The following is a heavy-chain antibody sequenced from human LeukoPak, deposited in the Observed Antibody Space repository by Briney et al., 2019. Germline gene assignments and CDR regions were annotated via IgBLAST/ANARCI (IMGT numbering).Heavy chain of an antibody. V-gene: IGHV1-18*01. D-gene: IGHD4-23*01. CDR1: GYTFTSYG. J-gene: IGHJ4*02. Sequence: ASVKVSCKASGYTFTSYGISWVRQAPGQGLEGMGWISAYNGNTNYAQKLQGRVTMTTDTSTSTAYVELRSLRSDDTAVYYCARLRLATTVVTYFDYWGQGTLVTVSS. CDR2: ISAYNGNT. CDR3: ARLRLATTVVTYFDY.